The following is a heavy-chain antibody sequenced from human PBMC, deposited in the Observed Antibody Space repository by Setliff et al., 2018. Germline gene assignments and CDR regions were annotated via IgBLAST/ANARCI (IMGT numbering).Heavy chain of an antibody. J-gene: IGHJ3*02. V-gene: IGHV4-4*07. CDR2: IYTSGST. Sequence: SSETLSLTCTVSGGSISNYYWSWIRQPAGKGLEWIGRIYTSGSTNYNPSLKSRVTMSVDTSKNQFSLKLSSVTAADTAVYYCARKGISALSGAFDMWGQGTMVTV. D-gene: IGHD1-26*01. CDR3: ARKGISALSGAFDM. CDR1: GGSISNYY.